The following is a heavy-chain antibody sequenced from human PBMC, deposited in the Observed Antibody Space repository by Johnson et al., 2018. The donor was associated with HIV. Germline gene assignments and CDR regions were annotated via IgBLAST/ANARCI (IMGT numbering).Heavy chain of an antibody. V-gene: IGHV3-33*01. J-gene: IGHJ3*02. D-gene: IGHD6-13*01. CDR1: AFTFSSYG. CDR3: ARDGLYSSPWDAFDM. CDR2: IWYDGSNK. Sequence: QMQLVESGGGVVQPGRSLRLSCAASAFTFSSYGMHWVRQAPGKGLEWVAVIWYDGSNKFYADSVKGRFTISRDNAKNSLYLQIDNLRAEDTAVYYCARDGLYSSPWDAFDMWGQGTVVTVSS.